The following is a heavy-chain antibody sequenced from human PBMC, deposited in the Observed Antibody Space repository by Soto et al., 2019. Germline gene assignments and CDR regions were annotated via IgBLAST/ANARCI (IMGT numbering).Heavy chain of an antibody. V-gene: IGHV4-34*01. CDR1: GGSFSWYY. CDR2: INHSGST. D-gene: IGHD3-22*01. CDR3: ARGRRPYYYDSSRAFFDY. J-gene: IGHJ4*02. Sequence: SETLSLTCAVYGGSFSWYYWSWIRQPPGKGLEWIGEINHSGSTNYNPSLKSRVTISVDTSKNQFSLKLSSVTAADTAVYYCARGRRPYYYDSSRAFFDYWGQGTLVTVSS.